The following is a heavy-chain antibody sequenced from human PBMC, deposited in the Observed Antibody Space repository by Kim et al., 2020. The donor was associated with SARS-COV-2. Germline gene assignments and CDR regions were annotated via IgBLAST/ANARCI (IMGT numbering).Heavy chain of an antibody. CDR1: GFTFSSYW. CDR3: ARYPLTYYYDSSGYYYEYYFDY. D-gene: IGHD3-22*01. J-gene: IGHJ4*02. V-gene: IGHV3-7*01. Sequence: GGSLRLSCAASGFTFSSYWMSWVRQAPGKGLEWVANIKQDGSEKYYVDSVKGRFTISRDNAKNSLYLQMNSLRAEDTAVYYCARYPLTYYYDSSGYYYEYYFDYWGQGTLVTVSS. CDR2: IKQDGSEK.